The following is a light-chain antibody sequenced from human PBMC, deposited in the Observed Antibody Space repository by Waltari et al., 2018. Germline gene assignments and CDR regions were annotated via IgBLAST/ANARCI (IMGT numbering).Light chain of an antibody. J-gene: IGLJ2*01. V-gene: IGLV2-14*03. CDR2: DVT. CDR1: GSDIGSFNY. Sequence: QSALTQPASVSGSPGQSITISCAGTGSDIGSFNYVSWYQQQPGKAPRLIIYDVTFRPSGVSDRFSASKSGSTASLTISGLQAEDEGHYYCSSYRHSNDVVFGGGTK. CDR3: SSYRHSNDVV.